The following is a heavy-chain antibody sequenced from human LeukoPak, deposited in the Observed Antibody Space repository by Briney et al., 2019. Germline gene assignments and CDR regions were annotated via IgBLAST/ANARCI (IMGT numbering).Heavy chain of an antibody. J-gene: IGHJ4*02. CDR1: GGTFSSYA. D-gene: IGHD6-13*01. CDR2: IIPILGIA. CDR3: ARDPPTINSSSWYKGVPVDY. V-gene: IGHV1-69*04. Sequence: SVKVSCKASGGTFSSYAISWVRQAPGQGLEWMGRIIPILGIANYAQKFQGRVTITADKSTSTAYMELSSLRSEDTAVYYGARDPPTINSSSWYKGVPVDYGGQGTLVTVSS.